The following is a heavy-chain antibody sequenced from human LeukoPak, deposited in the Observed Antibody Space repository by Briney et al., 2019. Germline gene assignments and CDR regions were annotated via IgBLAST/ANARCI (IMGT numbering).Heavy chain of an antibody. Sequence: ASVKVSCKASGYTFTSYGISWVRQAPGQGLEWMGWISAYNGNTNYAQKLQGRVTMTTDTSTSTAYMELRSLRSDDTAVYYCARGITMVRGVDHNWFDPWGQGTLSPSPQ. V-gene: IGHV1-18*04. CDR3: ARGITMVRGVDHNWFDP. D-gene: IGHD3-10*01. CDR1: GYTFTSYG. CDR2: ISAYNGNT. J-gene: IGHJ5*02.